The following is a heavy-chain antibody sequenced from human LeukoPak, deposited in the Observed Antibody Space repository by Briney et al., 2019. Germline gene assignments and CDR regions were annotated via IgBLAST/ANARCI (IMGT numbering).Heavy chain of an antibody. CDR1: GFTFSSYW. D-gene: IGHD3-9*01. J-gene: IGHJ4*02. V-gene: IGHV3-7*01. CDR2: IKQDGSEK. CDR3: VSAFDWLLFDY. Sequence: GGSLRLSCAASGFTFSSYWMSWVRQAPGKGLEWVANIKQDGSEKYYVDSVKGRFTISRDNAKNSLYLQMNSLRAEDTAVYFCVSAFDWLLFDYWGQGILVTVSS.